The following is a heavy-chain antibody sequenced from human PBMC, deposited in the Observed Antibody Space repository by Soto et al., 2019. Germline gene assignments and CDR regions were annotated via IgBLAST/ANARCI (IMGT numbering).Heavy chain of an antibody. CDR1: GFTFSSYA. CDR3: ARESLVATIHY. V-gene: IGHV3-30-3*01. CDR2: ISYDGSNK. D-gene: IGHD5-12*01. Sequence: QVQLVESGGGVVQPGRSLRLSCAASGFTFSSYAMHWVRQAPGKGLEWVAVISYDGSNKYYADSVKGRFTFSRDNSKNTLYLQMNSLRAEDTAVYYCARESLVATIHYWGQGTLVTVSS. J-gene: IGHJ4*02.